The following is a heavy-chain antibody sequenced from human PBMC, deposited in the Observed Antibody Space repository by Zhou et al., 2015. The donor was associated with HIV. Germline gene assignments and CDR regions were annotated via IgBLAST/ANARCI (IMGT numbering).Heavy chain of an antibody. V-gene: IGHV3-23*01. J-gene: IGHJ4*02. CDR2: ISATGHGL. CDR1: GFIFDDFA. D-gene: IGHD3-3*01. Sequence: EVHLSDSGGDLVQPGGSLSLSCVASGFIFDDFAMSWVRHRPGQGLEWISGISATGHGLFYANSIKGRFTISRDNFGKTLYLQMSSLSVEDTGTYYCARGRNGVTAALDYWGQGTLVTVAS. CDR3: ARGRNGVTAALDY.